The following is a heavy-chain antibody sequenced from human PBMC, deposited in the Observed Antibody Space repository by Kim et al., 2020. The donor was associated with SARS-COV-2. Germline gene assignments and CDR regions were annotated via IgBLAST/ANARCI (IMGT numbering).Heavy chain of an antibody. CDR3: AGRRYNQYMDV. D-gene: IGHD1-20*01. V-gene: IGHV3-11*01. Sequence: GGSLRRSCEASGFTFSDYYMSWIRQAPGKGLEWVSYISSNGYTIYYADSVKGRFTISRDNARNSLSLQMNSLRAEDTAVYYCAGRRYNQYMDVWGKGTTVTVSS. CDR1: GFTFSDYY. CDR2: ISSNGYTI. J-gene: IGHJ6*03.